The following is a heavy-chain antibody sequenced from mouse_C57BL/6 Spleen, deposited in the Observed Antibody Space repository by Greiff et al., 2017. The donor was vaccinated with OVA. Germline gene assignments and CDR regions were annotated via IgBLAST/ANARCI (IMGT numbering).Heavy chain of an antibody. Sequence: EVKLMESGGGLVQPGGSLSLSCAASGFTFTDYYMSWVRQPPGKALEWLGFIRNKANGYTTDYSASVKGRFTISRDNSQSILYLQMNALRAEDSATYYCARWEPVLAYWGQGTLVTVSA. CDR1: GFTFTDYY. V-gene: IGHV7-3*01. CDR2: IRNKANGYTT. J-gene: IGHJ3*01. CDR3: ARWEPVLAY.